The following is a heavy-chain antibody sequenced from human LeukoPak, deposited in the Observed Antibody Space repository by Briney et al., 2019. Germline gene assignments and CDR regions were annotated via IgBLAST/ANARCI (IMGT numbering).Heavy chain of an antibody. D-gene: IGHD2-15*01. V-gene: IGHV4-34*01. CDR3: ARLVVVAVLDY. J-gene: IGHJ4*02. CDR1: GGSFSGYY. CDR2: INHSGST. Sequence: SETLSLTCAVYGGSFSGYYWSWIRQPPGKGLEWIGEINHSGSTNYNPSLKSRVTISVDTSKNQFSLKLSSVTAAETAVYYCARLVVVAVLDYWGQGTLVTVSS.